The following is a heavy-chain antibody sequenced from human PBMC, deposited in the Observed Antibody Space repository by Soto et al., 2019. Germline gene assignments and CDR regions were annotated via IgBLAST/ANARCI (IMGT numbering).Heavy chain of an antibody. J-gene: IGHJ4*02. D-gene: IGHD5-18*01. CDR2: IYHSGST. Sequence: PSETLSLTCAVSGGSIRSSNWWSWVRQPPGKGLEWIGGIYHSGSTNYNPSLKSRVTISVDKSKNQFSLKLSSVTAADTAVYYCAREYTAMVYFDYWGQGTLVTVSS. CDR1: GGSIRSSNW. V-gene: IGHV4-4*02. CDR3: AREYTAMVYFDY.